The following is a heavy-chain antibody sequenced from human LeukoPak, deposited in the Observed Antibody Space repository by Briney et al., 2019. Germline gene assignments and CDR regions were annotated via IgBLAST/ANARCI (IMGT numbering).Heavy chain of an antibody. J-gene: IGHJ4*02. CDR3: ARAPVTSCRGAFCYPFDY. V-gene: IGHV3-23*01. CDR2: TSSSDPGT. Sequence: PSETLSLTCAVYGGSFCGYYWSWIRQPPGKGLEWVAATSSSDPGTYHADSVRGRFTISRDNSKNTLYLQMNRLRVEDAAVYYCARAPVTSCRGAFCYPFDYWGQGTLVTVSS. CDR1: GGSFCGYY. D-gene: IGHD2-15*01.